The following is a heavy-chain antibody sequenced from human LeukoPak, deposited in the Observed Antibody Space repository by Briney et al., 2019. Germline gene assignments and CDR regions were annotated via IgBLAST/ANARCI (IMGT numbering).Heavy chain of an antibody. CDR3: ARGGGIAALSSFDY. Sequence: SETLSLTCTVSGGSISSYYWSWIRQPPGKGLEWIGYIYYSGSTNYNPSFKSQVTISVDTSKNQFSLKLSSVTVAYTAVYYGARGGGIAALSSFDYWGQGTLVTVSS. D-gene: IGHD6-6*01. CDR2: IYYSGST. CDR1: GGSISSYY. J-gene: IGHJ4*02. V-gene: IGHV4-59*12.